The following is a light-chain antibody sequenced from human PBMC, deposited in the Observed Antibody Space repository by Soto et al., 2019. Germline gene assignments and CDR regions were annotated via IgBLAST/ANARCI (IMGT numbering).Light chain of an antibody. CDR3: SSYTSSSTRLYV. CDR2: DDS. CDR1: SSDVGGYNY. J-gene: IGLJ1*01. V-gene: IGLV2-14*01. Sequence: QSALTQPASVSGSPGQSITISCTGTSSDVGGYNYVSWYQQHPGKAPKHMINDDSNRPSSVSNRFSGSKSGNTASLTTSGLQAEDEADYYCSSYTSSSTRLYVFGSGTKLTVL.